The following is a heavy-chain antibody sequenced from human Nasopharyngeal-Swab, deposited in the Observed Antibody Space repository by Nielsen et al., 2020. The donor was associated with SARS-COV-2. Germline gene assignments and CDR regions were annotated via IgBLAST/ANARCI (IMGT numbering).Heavy chain of an antibody. CDR2: ISSSGSTI. CDR3: SRDALPPYYYDSSGYYYGPRWFDP. Sequence: GESLKISCAASGFTFSSYEMNWVRQAPGKGLEWVSYISSSGSTIYYADSVKGRFTISRDNAQHSLYLQMNTLRAEDTAVYYCSRDALPPYYYDSSGYYYGPRWFDPWGQGTLVTVSS. CDR1: GFTFSSYE. D-gene: IGHD3-22*01. V-gene: IGHV3-48*03. J-gene: IGHJ5*02.